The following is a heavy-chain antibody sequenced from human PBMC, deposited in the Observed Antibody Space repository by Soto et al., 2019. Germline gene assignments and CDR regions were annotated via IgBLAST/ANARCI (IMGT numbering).Heavy chain of an antibody. V-gene: IGHV4-30-2*01. J-gene: IGHJ5*02. CDR1: GGSISSGGSS. CDR2: LYHSGST. CDR3: ARAGGLGAVAVDA. Sequence: SETLSLTCAVSGGSISSGGSSWSWIRQPPGKGLEWIGYLYHSGSTYYNPSLKSRVTISVDRSKNQFSLKLSSVTAADTAVYYCARAGGLGAVAVDAWGQGTLVTVSS. D-gene: IGHD6-19*01.